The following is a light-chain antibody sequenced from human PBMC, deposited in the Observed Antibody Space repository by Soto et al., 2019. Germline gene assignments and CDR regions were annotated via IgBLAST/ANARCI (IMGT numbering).Light chain of an antibody. J-gene: IGKJ1*01. CDR3: QQYNNWPRT. CDR1: QSVSSN. V-gene: IGKV3-15*01. Sequence: IVMTQSQATLSVSPGERATLYCRASQSVSSNLAWYQHQPGQAPRLLIYGASTRATGIPARFSGSGSGTEFTITITSLQSAAFAVYYCQQYNNWPRTFGQGTTVAIK. CDR2: GAS.